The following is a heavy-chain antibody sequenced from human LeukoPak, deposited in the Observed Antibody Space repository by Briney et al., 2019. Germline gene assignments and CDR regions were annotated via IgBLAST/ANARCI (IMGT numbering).Heavy chain of an antibody. J-gene: IGHJ4*01. CDR1: GSSFTSYW. D-gene: IGHD3-10*01. Sequence: GASLQISCEGSGSSFTSYWIGWGRRLPGKGLEWMGIIYPGGSDTRYSPSFQGQVTISADKSISTAYLQWSSLKASDTAMYYCARLGGGSGSYSDYWGHGTLGTVSS. V-gene: IGHV5-51*01. CDR3: ARLGGGSGSYSDY. CDR2: IYPGGSDT.